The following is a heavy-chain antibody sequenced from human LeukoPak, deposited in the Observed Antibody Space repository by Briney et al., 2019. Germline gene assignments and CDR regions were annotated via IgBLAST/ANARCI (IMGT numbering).Heavy chain of an antibody. CDR3: ARVTRKLRSLDTAMDPDLNGMDV. Sequence: SVKVSCKASGGTFSSYAISWVRQAPGQGLEWMGGIIPIFGTANYAQKFQGRVTITADKSTSTAYMELSSLRSEDTAVYYCARVTRKLRSLDTAMDPDLNGMDVWGQGTTVTVSS. D-gene: IGHD5-18*01. CDR1: GGTFSSYA. V-gene: IGHV1-69*06. CDR2: IIPIFGTA. J-gene: IGHJ6*02.